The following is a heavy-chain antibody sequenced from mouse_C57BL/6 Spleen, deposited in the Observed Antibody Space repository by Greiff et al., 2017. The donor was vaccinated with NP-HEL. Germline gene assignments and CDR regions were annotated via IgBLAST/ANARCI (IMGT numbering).Heavy chain of an antibody. CDR1: GYTFTDYY. CDR3: ARDSYFDY. J-gene: IGHJ2*01. CDR2: IYPGSGNT. Sequence: QVQLKHSLSYLFSPVASVKLSCKASGYTFTDYYINWVKQRPGQGLEWIARIYPGSGNTYYNEKFKGKATLTAEKSSSTAYMQLSSLTSEDSAVYFCARDSYFDYWGQGTTLTVSS. V-gene: IGHV1-76*01.